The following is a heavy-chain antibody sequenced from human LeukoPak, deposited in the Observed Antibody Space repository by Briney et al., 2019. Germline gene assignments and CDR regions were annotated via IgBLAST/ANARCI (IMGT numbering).Heavy chain of an antibody. V-gene: IGHV3-7*01. D-gene: IGHD3-10*01. J-gene: IGHJ3*02. CDR3: ARGRDHSWFGEIWDYAFDI. Sequence: GGSLRLSCAASGFTFNSYWMTWVRQPPGKGLEWVASIKKDGNDKYYVDSVKGRFTISRDNARSSLSLQMNSLSVEDTALYYCARGRDHSWFGEIWDYAFDIWGQGTMVTVSS. CDR1: GFTFNSYW. CDR2: IKKDGNDK.